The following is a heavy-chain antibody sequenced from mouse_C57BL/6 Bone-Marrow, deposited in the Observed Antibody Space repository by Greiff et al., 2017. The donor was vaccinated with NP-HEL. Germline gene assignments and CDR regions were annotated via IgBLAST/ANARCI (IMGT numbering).Heavy chain of an antibody. D-gene: IGHD1-1*01. Sequence: VQLQQSGAELVKPGASVKLSCKASGYTFTSYWMHWVKQRPGQGLEWIGMIHPNSGSTNYNEKFKSKATLTVDKSSSTAYMQLSSLTSEDSAVYYCARTMITTVVATFYYAMDYWGQGTSVTVSS. V-gene: IGHV1-64*01. J-gene: IGHJ4*01. CDR2: IHPNSGST. CDR3: ARTMITTVVATFYYAMDY. CDR1: GYTFTSYW.